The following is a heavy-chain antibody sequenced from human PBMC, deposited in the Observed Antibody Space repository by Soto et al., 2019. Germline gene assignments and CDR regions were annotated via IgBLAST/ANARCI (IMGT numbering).Heavy chain of an antibody. J-gene: IGHJ1*01. Sequence: ETLSLTCAVYGGSFSAYYWSWIRQPPGKGLEWIGEINHSGSTNYNPSLKSRVTISVDTSKNQFSLKLSSVTAADTAVYYCARGARAGCSSGSCYSYSQHWGQRTLVSVSS. CDR3: ARGARAGCSSGSCYSYSQH. CDR1: GGSFSAYY. V-gene: IGHV4-34*01. D-gene: IGHD2-15*01. CDR2: INHSGST.